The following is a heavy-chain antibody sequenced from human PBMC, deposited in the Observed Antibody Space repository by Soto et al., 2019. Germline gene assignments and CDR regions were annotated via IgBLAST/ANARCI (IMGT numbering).Heavy chain of an antibody. J-gene: IGHJ4*02. CDR2: ISSSGTTI. Sequence: PGVSLRISCAASEFTLSDYYMSWIRQAPGKGLEWVSYISSSGTTIYYADSVKGRFTVSRDNAKNSLFLQMSSLRAEDTAVYYCARTLVGATWYFDYWGQGTLVTVSS. CDR1: EFTLSDYY. V-gene: IGHV3-11*01. CDR3: ARTLVGATWYFDY. D-gene: IGHD1-26*01.